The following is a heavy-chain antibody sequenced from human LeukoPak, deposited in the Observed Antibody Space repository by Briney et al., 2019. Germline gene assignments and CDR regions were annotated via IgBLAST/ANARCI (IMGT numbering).Heavy chain of an antibody. CDR3: VRDRDGYNY. V-gene: IGHV3-74*01. Sequence: PGGSLRLSCAASGFIFSNYVMHWVRQAPGKGLVWVSRINSDGSDKRYAGSVKGRFTISRDNARNTLYLQMSSLRAEDTAVYFCVRDRDGYNYWGQGTLVTVSS. CDR1: GFIFSNYV. D-gene: IGHD5-24*01. J-gene: IGHJ4*02. CDR2: INSDGSDK.